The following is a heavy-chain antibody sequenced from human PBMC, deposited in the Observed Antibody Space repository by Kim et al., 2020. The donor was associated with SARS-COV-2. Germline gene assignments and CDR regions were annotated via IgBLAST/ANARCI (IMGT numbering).Heavy chain of an antibody. Sequence: RFTISRDNSKTTLYLQMNSLRAEDTAVYYCARVEIRSSGWPGGIVYYGMDVWGQGTTVTVSS. J-gene: IGHJ6*02. V-gene: IGHV3-30*07. D-gene: IGHD6-19*01. CDR3: ARVEIRSSGWPGGIVYYGMDV.